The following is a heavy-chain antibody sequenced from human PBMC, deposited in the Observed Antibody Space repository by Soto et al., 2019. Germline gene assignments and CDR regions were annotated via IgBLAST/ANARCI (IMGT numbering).Heavy chain of an antibody. D-gene: IGHD3-10*01. Sequence: RASVKVSCKATGYTFTNNDVSWVRQASGQGLEWMGWMNPGSGDTGYAQKFQGRVTMTRDITTATAYMELSSLRSEDTAIYYCARMASFGSLNWFDPWGQGTLGTAPQ. J-gene: IGHJ5*02. V-gene: IGHV1-8*01. CDR1: GYTFTNND. CDR2: MNPGSGDT. CDR3: ARMASFGSLNWFDP.